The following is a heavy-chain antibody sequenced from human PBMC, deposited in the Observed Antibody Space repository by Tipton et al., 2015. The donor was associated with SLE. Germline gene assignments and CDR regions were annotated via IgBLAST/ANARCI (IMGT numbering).Heavy chain of an antibody. D-gene: IGHD2-2*02. J-gene: IGHJ6*02. Sequence: QVQLVQSGAEVKKPGSSVKVSCKASGGTFSSYAISWVRQAPGQGLEWMGGIIPIFGTANYAQKFQGRVTITADESTSTAYMELSSLRSEDTAVYYCARGDPVVGPAAIPSPHYYYYGMDVWGQGTTVTVSS. CDR3: ARGDPVVGPAAIPSPHYYYYGMDV. CDR2: IIPIFGTA. CDR1: GGTFSSYA. V-gene: IGHV1-69*01.